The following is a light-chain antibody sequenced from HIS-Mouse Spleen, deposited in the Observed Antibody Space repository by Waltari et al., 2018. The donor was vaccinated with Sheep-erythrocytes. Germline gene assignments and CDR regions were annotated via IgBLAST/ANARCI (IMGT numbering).Light chain of an antibody. V-gene: IGLV2-11*01. CDR3: CSYAGSYNHV. CDR2: DVS. CDR1: SSDVVGYNY. J-gene: IGLJ1*01. Sequence: QSVLTQPPSASGTPGQRVTISCSGTSSDVVGYNYVSWYQQHPGKAPKLMIYDVSKRPSGVPDRFSGSKSGNTASLTISGLQAEDEADYYCCSYAGSYNHVFATGTKVTVL.